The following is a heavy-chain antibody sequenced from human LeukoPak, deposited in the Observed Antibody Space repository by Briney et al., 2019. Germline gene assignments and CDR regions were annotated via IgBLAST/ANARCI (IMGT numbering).Heavy chain of an antibody. CDR1: GFTFSRYW. V-gene: IGHV3-7*01. Sequence: PGGSLRLSCAASGFTFSRYWMSWVRQAPGKGLEWVANIKQDGSEEYYVDSVKGRFTISRDNAKNSLYLQMNSLRAEDTAVYYRARHRGLSSSFLDYWGQGTLVTVSS. D-gene: IGHD6-6*01. J-gene: IGHJ4*02. CDR3: ARHRGLSSSFLDY. CDR2: IKQDGSEE.